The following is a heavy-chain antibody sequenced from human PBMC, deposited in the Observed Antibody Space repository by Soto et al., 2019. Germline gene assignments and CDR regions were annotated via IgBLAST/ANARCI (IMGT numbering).Heavy chain of an antibody. CDR3: ARLEPKTSDAFDI. Sequence: EVQLVESGGGLVQPGGSLKLSCAASGSTFSGSGIHWVRQASGKGLEWVGRIRSKADSYATIYDASVKGRFTISRDDSKNMAYLQMNSLKTEDTAVYYCARLEPKTSDAFDIWGQGTMVTVSS. CDR1: GSTFSGSG. CDR2: IRSKADSYAT. V-gene: IGHV3-73*02. J-gene: IGHJ3*02. D-gene: IGHD1-26*01.